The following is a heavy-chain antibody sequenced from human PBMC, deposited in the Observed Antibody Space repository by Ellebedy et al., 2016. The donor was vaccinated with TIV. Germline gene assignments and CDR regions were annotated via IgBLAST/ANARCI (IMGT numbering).Heavy chain of an antibody. CDR1: GGTFSSYA. CDR3: ARGDLGYQDY. CDR2: IIPIFGTA. V-gene: IGHV1-69*13. D-gene: IGHD2-2*01. J-gene: IGHJ4*02. Sequence: AASVTVSCKASGGTFSSYAISWVRQAPGQGLEWMGGIIPIFGTANYAQKFQGRVTITADESTSTAYMELSSLRSEDTAVYYCARGDLGYQDYWGQGTLVTVSS.